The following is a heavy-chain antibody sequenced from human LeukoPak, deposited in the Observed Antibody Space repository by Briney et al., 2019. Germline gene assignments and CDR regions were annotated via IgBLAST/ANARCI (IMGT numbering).Heavy chain of an antibody. V-gene: IGHV4-61*02. CDR3: ARANWYGGSYYFDY. D-gene: IGHD1-26*01. J-gene: IGHJ4*02. Sequence: PSQTLSLTCTVSGGSISSGSYYWSWIRQPAGKGLEWIGRIYTSGSTNYNPSLKSRVTISVDTSKNQFSLKLSSVTAADTAVYYCARANWYGGSYYFDYWGQGTLVTVSS. CDR2: IYTSGST. CDR1: GGSISSGSYY.